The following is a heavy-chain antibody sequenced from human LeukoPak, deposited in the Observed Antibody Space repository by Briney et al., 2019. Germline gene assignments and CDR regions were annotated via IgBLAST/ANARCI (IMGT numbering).Heavy chain of an antibody. CDR1: GGSISSGGYS. Sequence: SETLSLTCAVSGGSISSGGYSWSWIRQPPGKGLEWIGYIYHSGSTYYNPSLKSRVTISVDTSKNQFPLKLSSVTAADTAVYYCARVGAAAPSPYYFDYWGQGTLVTVSS. D-gene: IGHD6-13*01. CDR2: IYHSGST. V-gene: IGHV4-30-2*01. CDR3: ARVGAAAPSPYYFDY. J-gene: IGHJ4*02.